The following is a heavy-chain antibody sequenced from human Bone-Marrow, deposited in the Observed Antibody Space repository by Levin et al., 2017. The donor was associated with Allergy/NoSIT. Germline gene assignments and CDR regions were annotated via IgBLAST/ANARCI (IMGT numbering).Heavy chain of an antibody. CDR3: ARDHFDSRDSYRGAFDY. CDR1: GFTFLDYW. Sequence: GESLKISCAASGFTFLDYWMHWVRQAPGKGLEWVSRISSDGIYTTYADSVKGRFTISRDYTKNTLYLQMNSLRADDTAVYFCARDHFDSRDSYRGAFDYWGQGILVTVSS. J-gene: IGHJ4*02. CDR2: ISSDGIYT. V-gene: IGHV3-74*03. D-gene: IGHD3-22*01.